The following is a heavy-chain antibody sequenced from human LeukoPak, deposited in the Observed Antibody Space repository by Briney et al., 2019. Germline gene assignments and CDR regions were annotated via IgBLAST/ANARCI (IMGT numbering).Heavy chain of an antibody. J-gene: IGHJ4*02. D-gene: IGHD1-1*01. Sequence: PSETLSLTCTVSGDSISSNSYYWNWIRRPAGKGLEWIGRVHTSGKTKYNPSLKSRVTVSVDMSQKKFSLRMTALTAADTAVYYCARGSGTSLDYWGQGTLVTVSS. CDR3: ARGSGTSLDY. CDR1: GDSISSNSYY. CDR2: VHTSGKT. V-gene: IGHV4-61*02.